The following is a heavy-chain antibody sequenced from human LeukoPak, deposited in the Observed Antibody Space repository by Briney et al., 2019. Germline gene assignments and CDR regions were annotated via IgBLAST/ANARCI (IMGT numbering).Heavy chain of an antibody. CDR3: ATRSWDVDIVATIWY. CDR2: ISAYNGNT. V-gene: IGHV1-18*01. D-gene: IGHD5-12*01. J-gene: IGHJ4*02. Sequence: ASVKVSFKASGYTFTSYGISWVRQAPGQGLEWMGWISAYNGNTNYAQKLQGRVTMTTDTSTSTAYMELSSLRSEDTAVYYCATRSWDVDIVATIWYWGQGTLVTVSS. CDR1: GYTFTSYG.